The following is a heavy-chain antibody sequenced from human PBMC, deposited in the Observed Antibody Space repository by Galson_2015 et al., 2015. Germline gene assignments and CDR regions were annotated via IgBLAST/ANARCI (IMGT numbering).Heavy chain of an antibody. CDR3: AKDYDFWSGYYTAHDC. V-gene: IGHV3-23*01. CDR1: GFTFSSYA. D-gene: IGHD3-3*01. CDR2: ITASGGST. J-gene: IGHJ4*02. Sequence: SLRLSCAASGFTFSSYAMSWVRQAPGKGLEWVSTITASGGSTYYADSVKGRFTISRDNPKNTLYLQMNSLRAEDTAVYYCAKDYDFWSGYYTAHDCWGQGTLVTVSS.